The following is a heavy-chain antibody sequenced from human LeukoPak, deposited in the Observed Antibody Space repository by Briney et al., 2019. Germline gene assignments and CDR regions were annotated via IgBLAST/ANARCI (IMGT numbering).Heavy chain of an antibody. D-gene: IGHD3-10*01. CDR3: ARGRINTRWARRVKWFDP. CDR1: GGSFSGYY. V-gene: IGHV4-34*01. Sequence: SETLSLTCAVYGGSFSGYYWNWIRQTPGRGLEWIGMIDHRGSAVYGPSLKSRVTMSVDTSKSEFSMKLISLTAADTAVYYCARGRINTRWARRVKWFDPWGQGARVTVST. CDR2: IDHRGSA. J-gene: IGHJ5*02.